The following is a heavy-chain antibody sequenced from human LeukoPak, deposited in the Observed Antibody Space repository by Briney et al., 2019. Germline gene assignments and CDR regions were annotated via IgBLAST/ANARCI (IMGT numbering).Heavy chain of an antibody. J-gene: IGHJ2*01. CDR3: ARADYYDSSGYGAYWYFDL. CDR1: GFTFSNYA. CDR2: IVGSGGGT. Sequence: GGSLRLSCAASGFTFSNYAMSWVRQAPGKGLEWVSGIVGSGGGTYYADSVKGRFTISRDNSKNTLYLQMNSLRAEDTAVYYCARADYYDSSGYGAYWYFDLWGRGTLVTVSS. D-gene: IGHD3-22*01. V-gene: IGHV3-23*01.